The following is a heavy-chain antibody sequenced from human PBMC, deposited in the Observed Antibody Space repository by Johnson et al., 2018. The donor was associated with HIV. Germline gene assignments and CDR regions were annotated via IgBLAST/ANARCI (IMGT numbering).Heavy chain of an antibody. J-gene: IGHJ3*02. CDR3: AKAFSTFHDAFDI. V-gene: IGHV3-23*01. Sequence: EVQLLESGGGLVQPGGSLRLSCAASGFTFSSYAMSWVRQAPGKGLEWVSATTPSGGGTYYADSVKGRFTISRDNSENTLFLQMNSLRAEDTAVYFCAKAFSTFHDAFDIWGQGTMVTVSS. CDR1: GFTFSSYA. D-gene: IGHD2/OR15-2a*01. CDR2: TTPSGGGT.